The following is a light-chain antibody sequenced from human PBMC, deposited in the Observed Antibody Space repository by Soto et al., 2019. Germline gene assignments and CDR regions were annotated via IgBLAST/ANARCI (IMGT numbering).Light chain of an antibody. CDR2: DNS. Sequence: QSVLTQPPSVSGAPGQKVTISCTGSSTNIGNNYVSWYQHLPGTAPKLLIYDNSERPSVIPDRFSGSKSGTSATLGITGLQTGDEADYYCGTWDSSLSAGVFGGGTKLTVL. CDR1: STNIGNNY. V-gene: IGLV1-51*01. J-gene: IGLJ2*01. CDR3: GTWDSSLSAGV.